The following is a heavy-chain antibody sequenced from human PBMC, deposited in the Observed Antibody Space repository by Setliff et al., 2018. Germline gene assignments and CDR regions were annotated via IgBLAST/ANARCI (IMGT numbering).Heavy chain of an antibody. CDR1: GGTFSSYA. D-gene: IGHD6-19*01. CDR3: ARDLWGYSSGWFSSNWFDP. V-gene: IGHV1-69*05. CDR2: IIPIFGTA. Sequence: SVKVSCKASGGTFSSYAISWVRQAPGQGLEWMGGIIPIFGTANYAQKLQGRVTMTTDTSTSTAYMELRSLRSDDTAVYYCARDLWGYSSGWFSSNWFDPWGQGTLVTVSS. J-gene: IGHJ5*02.